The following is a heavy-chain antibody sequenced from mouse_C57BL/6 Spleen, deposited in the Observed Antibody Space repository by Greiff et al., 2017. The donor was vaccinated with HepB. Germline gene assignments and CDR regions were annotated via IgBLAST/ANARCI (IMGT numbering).Heavy chain of an antibody. CDR1: GYTFTDYY. V-gene: IGHV1-76*01. D-gene: IGHD2-5*01. J-gene: IGHJ1*03. Sequence: VKLMESGAELVRPGASVKLSCKASGYTFTDYYINWVKQRPGQGLEWIARIYPGSGNTYYNEKFKGKATLTAEKSSSTAYMQLSSLTSEDSAVYFCARFQAYYSNWYFDVWGTGTTVTVSS. CDR3: ARFQAYYSNWYFDV. CDR2: IYPGSGNT.